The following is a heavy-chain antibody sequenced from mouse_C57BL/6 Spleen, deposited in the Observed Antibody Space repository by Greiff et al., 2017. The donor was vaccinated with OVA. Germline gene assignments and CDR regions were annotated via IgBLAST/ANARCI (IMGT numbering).Heavy chain of an antibody. CDR3: ARGNYYSNWSAMDY. Sequence: VQLKQSGPELVKPGASVKISCKASGYAFSSSWMNWVKQRPGKGLEWIGRIYPGDGDTNYNGKFKGKATLTADKSSSTAYMQLSSLTSEDSAVYFCARGNYYSNWSAMDYWGQGTSVTVSS. J-gene: IGHJ4*01. CDR2: IYPGDGDT. D-gene: IGHD2-5*01. V-gene: IGHV1-82*01. CDR1: GYAFSSSW.